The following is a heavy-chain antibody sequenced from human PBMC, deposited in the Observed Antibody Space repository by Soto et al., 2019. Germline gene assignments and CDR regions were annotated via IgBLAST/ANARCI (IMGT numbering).Heavy chain of an antibody. Sequence: QVRLQESGPGLVKPSETLSLTCTVSGGSITSITNHYCSWIRQPPGKGLEWIGYISYSGHTRYNPSLKRRVILSVDTSKNQVSLNLASVTAADTAVYYCATQGFGTLHGLVDVWGQGTTVTVSS. CDR2: ISYSGHT. D-gene: IGHD1-7*01. CDR1: GGSITSITNHY. V-gene: IGHV4-59*08. CDR3: ATQGFGTLHGLVDV. J-gene: IGHJ6*02.